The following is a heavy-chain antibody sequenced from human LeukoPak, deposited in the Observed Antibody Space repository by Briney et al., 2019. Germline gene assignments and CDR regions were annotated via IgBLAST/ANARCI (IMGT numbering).Heavy chain of an antibody. Sequence: GGSLRLSCAASGFTFSGYSMNWVRQAPGKGLEWVSSISSSSSYIYYADSVKGRFTISRDNAKNSLYLQMNSLRAEDTAVYYCARDRVGYENGMDVWGQGTTVTVSS. D-gene: IGHD6-13*01. J-gene: IGHJ6*02. CDR2: ISSSSSYI. V-gene: IGHV3-21*01. CDR1: GFTFSGYS. CDR3: ARDRVGYENGMDV.